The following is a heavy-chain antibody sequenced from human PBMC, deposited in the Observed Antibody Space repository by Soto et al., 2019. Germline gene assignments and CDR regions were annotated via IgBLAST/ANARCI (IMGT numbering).Heavy chain of an antibody. CDR2: ISSKGGST. Sequence: GGSLRLSCAASGFTFSSYAMHWVRKAPGKGLEYVSAISSKGGSTYHANSVKGRFTISRDNSKNTLYLQMGSLRAEDMAVYYCCTVAPSGYWGQGTLVTVSS. V-gene: IGHV3-64*01. D-gene: IGHD6-19*01. CDR3: CTVAPSGY. CDR1: GFTFSSYA. J-gene: IGHJ4*02.